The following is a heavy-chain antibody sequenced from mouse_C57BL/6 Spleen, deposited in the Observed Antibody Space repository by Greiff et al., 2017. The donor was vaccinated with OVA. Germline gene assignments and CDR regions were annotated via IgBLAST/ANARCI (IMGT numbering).Heavy chain of an antibody. D-gene: IGHD4-1*02. CDR1: GYTFTSYW. CDR2: IHPNSGST. CDR3: ARGSTGTGYFDY. Sequence: QVQLKESGAELVKPGASVKLSCKASGYTFTSYWMHWVKQRPGQGLEWIGMIHPNSGSTNYNEKFKSKATLTVDKSSSTAYMQLSSLTSEDSAVYYCARGSTGTGYFDYWGQGTTLTVSS. J-gene: IGHJ2*01. V-gene: IGHV1-64*01.